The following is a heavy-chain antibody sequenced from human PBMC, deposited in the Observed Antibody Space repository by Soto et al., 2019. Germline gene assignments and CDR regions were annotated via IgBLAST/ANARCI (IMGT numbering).Heavy chain of an antibody. CDR3: TTDEALYYYDSSGHYDY. D-gene: IGHD3-22*01. V-gene: IGHV3-15*01. J-gene: IGHJ4*02. CDR2: IKSKTDGGTT. CDR1: GFTFSNAW. Sequence: EVQLVESGGGLVKPGGSLRLSCAASGFTFSNAWMSWVRQAPGKGLEWVGRIKSKTDGGTTDYAAPVKGRFTISRDDSKNTLYLQMNSLKTEDTAVYYCTTDEALYYYDSSGHYDYWGQGTLVTVSS.